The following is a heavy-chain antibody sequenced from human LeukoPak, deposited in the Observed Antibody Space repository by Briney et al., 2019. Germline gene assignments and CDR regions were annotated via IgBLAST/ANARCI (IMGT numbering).Heavy chain of an antibody. D-gene: IGHD1-26*01. Sequence: GGSLRLSCATSGFTFSGSAMHWVRQASGKGLEWVGRIRSKANSYATAYAASVKGRFTISRDDSKNTAYLQMNSLKTEDTAVYYCTRDSGSYFHWGQGTLVTVSS. CDR3: TRDSGSYFH. V-gene: IGHV3-73*01. CDR1: GFTFSGSA. CDR2: IRSKANSYAT. J-gene: IGHJ4*02.